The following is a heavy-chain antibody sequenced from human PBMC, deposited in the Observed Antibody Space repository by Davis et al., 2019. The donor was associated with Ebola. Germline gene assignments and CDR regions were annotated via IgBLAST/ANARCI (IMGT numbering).Heavy chain of an antibody. J-gene: IGHJ5*02. V-gene: IGHV4-61*01. CDR1: DGSVSSGSYY. D-gene: IGHD4-11*01. CDR3: ARVMTTVTTGWFDP. Sequence: MPSETLSLTCTVSDGSVSSGSYYWSWIRQPPGKGLEWIGYIYYSGSTNYNPSLKSRVTISVDTSKNQFSLKLSSVTAADTAVYYCARVMTTVTTGWFDPWGQGTLVTVSS. CDR2: IYYSGST.